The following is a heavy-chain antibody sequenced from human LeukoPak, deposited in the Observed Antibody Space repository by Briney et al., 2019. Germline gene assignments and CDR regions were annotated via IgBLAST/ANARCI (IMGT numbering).Heavy chain of an antibody. CDR2: IKQDGSDK. D-gene: IGHD1-26*01. CDR1: GFTSSNYW. V-gene: IGHV3-7*01. J-gene: IGHJ4*02. Sequence: GGSLRLSCAASGFTSSNYWMSWVRQAPGKGLEWVANIKQDGSDKYYVDSVKGRFTISRDNAKNSLYLQMNSLRAEDTAVYYCARDPAYYYFDYWGQGTLVTVSS. CDR3: ARDPAYYYFDY.